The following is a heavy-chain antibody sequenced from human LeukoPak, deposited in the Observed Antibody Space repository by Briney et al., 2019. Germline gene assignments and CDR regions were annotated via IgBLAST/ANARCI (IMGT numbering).Heavy chain of an antibody. D-gene: IGHD3-16*02. J-gene: IGHJ4*02. V-gene: IGHV3-30*18. Sequence: GGSLRLSCAASGFTLSSYGMHWVRQAPGKGLEWVAVISYDGSNKYYADFVKGRFTISRDNSKNTLYLQMNSLRAEDTAVYYCAKDPGSYRYYFDYWGQGTLVTVSS. CDR3: AKDPGSYRYYFDY. CDR2: ISYDGSNK. CDR1: GFTLSSYG.